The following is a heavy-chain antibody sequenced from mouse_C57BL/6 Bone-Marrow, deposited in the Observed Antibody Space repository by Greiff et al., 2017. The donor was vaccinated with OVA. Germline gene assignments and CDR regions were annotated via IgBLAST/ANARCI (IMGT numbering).Heavy chain of an antibody. CDR3: ARRYYGSSYWYFDV. Sequence: VKLQQPGAELVKPGASVKMSCKASGYTFTRYWITWVKQRPGQGLEWIGDIYPGSGSTNYNEKFKSKATLTVDTSSSTAYMQLSSLTSEDSAVYYCARRYYGSSYWYFDVWGTGTTVTVSS. CDR2: IYPGSGST. J-gene: IGHJ1*03. CDR1: GYTFTRYW. V-gene: IGHV1-55*01. D-gene: IGHD1-1*01.